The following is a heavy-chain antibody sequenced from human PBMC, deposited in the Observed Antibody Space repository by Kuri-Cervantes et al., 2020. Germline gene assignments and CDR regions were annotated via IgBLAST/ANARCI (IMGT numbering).Heavy chain of an antibody. CDR1: GFTFSSYA. V-gene: IGHV3-30*18. D-gene: IGHD3-22*01. Sequence: GESLMISCAASGFTFSSYAMSWVRHAPGKGLEWEAVISYDGSNKYYADSVKGRFTISRDNSKNTLYLQMNSLRAEDTAVYYCAKVARSSGYYYEFDYWGQGTLVTVSS. CDR3: AKVARSSGYYYEFDY. J-gene: IGHJ4*02. CDR2: ISYDGSNK.